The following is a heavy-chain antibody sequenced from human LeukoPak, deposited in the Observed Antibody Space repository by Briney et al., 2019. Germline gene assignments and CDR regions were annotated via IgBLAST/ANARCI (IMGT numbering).Heavy chain of an antibody. D-gene: IGHD3-22*01. CDR3: ARIYSSGYLHH. CDR1: GYSIRSGFY. Sequence: SETLSLTCTVSGYSIRSGFYWGWIRQPPGKGLEWIGNIYHSGITYYTPSLKSRVTVSVDTSKNQFYLKVSSVTAADTAVYYCARIYSSGYLHHWGQGTMVTVSS. V-gene: IGHV4-38-2*02. CDR2: IYHSGIT. J-gene: IGHJ3*01.